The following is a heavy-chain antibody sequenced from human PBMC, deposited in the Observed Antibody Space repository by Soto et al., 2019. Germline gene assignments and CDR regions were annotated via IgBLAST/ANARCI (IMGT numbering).Heavy chain of an antibody. D-gene: IGHD1-26*01. CDR2: IGTAGDT. Sequence: GGSLRLSCAASGFTFSSYDMHWVRQATGKGLEWVSAIGTAGDTYYPGSVKGRFTISRENAKNSLYLQMNSLRAGDTAVYYCARGLSGSYYTPYAFDIWGQGXMVTV. CDR1: GFTFSSYD. CDR3: ARGLSGSYYTPYAFDI. J-gene: IGHJ3*02. V-gene: IGHV3-13*01.